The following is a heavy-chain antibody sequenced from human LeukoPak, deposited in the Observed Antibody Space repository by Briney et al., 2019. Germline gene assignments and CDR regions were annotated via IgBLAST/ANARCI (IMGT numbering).Heavy chain of an antibody. CDR1: GFAVSSNY. J-gene: IGHJ4*02. D-gene: IGHD3-10*01. CDR2: IYSGGST. V-gene: IGHV3-53*01. CDR3: AGVLGSVLDY. Sequence: PGGSLRLSCAASGFAVSSNYMSWVRQASGKGLEWVSIIYSGGSTYYADSVKGRFTISRDNSKNTLSLQLNSLRAEDTAVYYCAGVLGSVLDYWGQGTLVTVSS.